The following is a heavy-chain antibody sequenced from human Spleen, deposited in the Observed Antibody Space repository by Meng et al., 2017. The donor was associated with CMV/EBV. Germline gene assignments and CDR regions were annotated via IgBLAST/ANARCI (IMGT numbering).Heavy chain of an antibody. CDR2: IYSGGST. Sequence: GESLKISCAASGFSFAIYAMTWVRQAPGKGLEWVSVIYSGGSTYYADSVKGRFTISRDNSKNTLYLQMNSLRAEDTAVYYCAKGAPHWFDPWGQGTLVTVSS. J-gene: IGHJ5*02. D-gene: IGHD3-16*01. V-gene: IGHV3-23*03. CDR1: GFSFAIYA. CDR3: AKGAPHWFDP.